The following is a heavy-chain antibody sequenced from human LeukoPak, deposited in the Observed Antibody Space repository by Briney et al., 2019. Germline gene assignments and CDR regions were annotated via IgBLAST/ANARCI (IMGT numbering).Heavy chain of an antibody. Sequence: GGSLRLSCAASGFTVNSNYMSWVRQAPGKGLEWVSVIYSGGSTYYADSVKGRFTISRDNSKNTLYLQMNSLRAEDTAVYYCARAPAEYSYGSGSYYPPEYYFDYWGQGTLVTVSS. CDR1: GFTVNSNY. V-gene: IGHV3-66*01. CDR2: IYSGGST. D-gene: IGHD3-10*01. CDR3: ARAPAEYSYGSGSYYPPEYYFDY. J-gene: IGHJ4*02.